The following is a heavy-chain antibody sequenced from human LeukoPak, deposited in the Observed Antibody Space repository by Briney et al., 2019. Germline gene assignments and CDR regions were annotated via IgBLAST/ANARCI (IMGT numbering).Heavy chain of an antibody. CDR2: ISGSGGST. CDR3: AKGNFMITFGGVIVLDY. V-gene: IGHV3-23*01. D-gene: IGHD3-16*02. CDR1: GFTFTPHA. J-gene: IGHJ4*02. Sequence: PGGSLRLSCAASGFTFTPHAMSWVRQAPGKGLEWVSAISGSGGSTYYADSVKGRFTISRDNSKNTLYLQMNSLRAEDTAVYYCAKGNFMITFGGVIVLDYWGQGTLVTVSS.